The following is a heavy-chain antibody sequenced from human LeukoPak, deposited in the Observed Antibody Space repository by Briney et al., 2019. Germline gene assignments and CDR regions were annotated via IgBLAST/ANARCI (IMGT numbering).Heavy chain of an antibody. D-gene: IGHD6-19*01. CDR3: ARSYSSGWYGMSLGY. CDR2: ISGSGNRT. Sequence: GGSLRLSCAASGFTFSSYAMSWVRQAPGKGLEWVSGISGSGNRTYYADSVKGRFTISRDNSKNTVYLQMNSLRAEDTAVYYCARSYSSGWYGMSLGYWGQGTLVTVST. CDR1: GFTFSSYA. J-gene: IGHJ4*02. V-gene: IGHV3-23*01.